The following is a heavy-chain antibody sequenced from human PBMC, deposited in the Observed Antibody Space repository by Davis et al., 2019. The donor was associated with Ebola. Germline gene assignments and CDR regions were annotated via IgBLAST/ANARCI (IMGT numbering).Heavy chain of an antibody. Sequence: MPSETLSLTCAVYGGSFSGYYWSWIRQPPGKGLEWIGEINHSGSTNYNPSLKSRVTISVDTSKNQFSLKLSSVTAADTAVYYCARFGRYCSSTSCYSYGMDVWGQGTTATVSS. CDR2: INHSGST. D-gene: IGHD2-2*01. V-gene: IGHV4-34*01. CDR1: GGSFSGYY. CDR3: ARFGRYCSSTSCYSYGMDV. J-gene: IGHJ6*02.